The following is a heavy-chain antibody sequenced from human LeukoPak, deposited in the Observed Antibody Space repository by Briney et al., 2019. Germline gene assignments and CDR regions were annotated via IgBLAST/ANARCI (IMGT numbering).Heavy chain of an antibody. D-gene: IGHD6-6*01. V-gene: IGHV4-4*07. CDR2: IYTSGST. CDR1: GGSINNYY. J-gene: IGHJ4*02. CDR3: AREGAARNFDY. Sequence: SETLSLTCTVSGGSINNYYWTWIRQPAGKGLEWIGRIYTSGSTNFNPSLKSRVSISLDTSQNQFSLKMSTVTAADTAVYYCAREGAARNFDYWGQGILVTVSS.